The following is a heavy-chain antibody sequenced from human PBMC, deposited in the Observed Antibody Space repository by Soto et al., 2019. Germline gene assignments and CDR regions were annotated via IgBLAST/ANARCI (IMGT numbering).Heavy chain of an antibody. CDR2: ISGSGGST. D-gene: IGHD6-6*01. CDR3: ALDSSRTPFDY. J-gene: IGHJ4*02. Sequence: LRLSCAASGFTFSSYAMSWVRQAPGKGLEWVSAISGSGGSTYYADSVKGRFTISRDNSKNTLYLQMNSLRAEGTAVYYCALDSSRTPFDYWGQGTLVTVSS. V-gene: IGHV3-23*01. CDR1: GFTFSSYA.